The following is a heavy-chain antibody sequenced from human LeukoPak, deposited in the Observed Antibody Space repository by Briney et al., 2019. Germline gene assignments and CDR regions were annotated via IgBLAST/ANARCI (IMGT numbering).Heavy chain of an antibody. CDR1: GFTFSSYV. J-gene: IGHJ4*02. CDR3: AKEKRPTYYDSSGYYFDY. D-gene: IGHD3-22*01. CDR2: ISGSGVNT. V-gene: IGHV3-23*01. Sequence: GVSLRLSCAASGFTFSSYVMSWVRQAPGKGLEWVSAISGSGVNTYYADSVKGRFTISRDNSKNTLYLQMNSLRAEDTAVYYCAKEKRPTYYDSSGYYFDYWGQGTLVTVSS.